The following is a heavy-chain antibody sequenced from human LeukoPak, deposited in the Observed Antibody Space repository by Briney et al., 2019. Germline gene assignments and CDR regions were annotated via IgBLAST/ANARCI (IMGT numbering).Heavy chain of an antibody. CDR3: ATELAYCGGDCYSGFDY. V-gene: IGHV1-69*05. CDR1: GGTFSSYA. J-gene: IGHJ4*02. Sequence: SVKVSCXASGGTFSSYAISWVRQAPGQGLVWMGGIIPIFGTANYAQKFQGRVTITTDESTSTAYMELSSLRSEDTAVYYCATELAYCGGDCYSGFDYWGQGTLVTVSS. D-gene: IGHD2-21*02. CDR2: IIPIFGTA.